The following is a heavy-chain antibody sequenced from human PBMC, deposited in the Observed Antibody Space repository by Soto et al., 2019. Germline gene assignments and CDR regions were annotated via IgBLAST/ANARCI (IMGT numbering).Heavy chain of an antibody. J-gene: IGHJ4*02. D-gene: IGHD1-1*01. CDR2: IKSKRDRGAR. CDR3: VEGWNDF. Sequence: EVQVVESGGDLVKPGGSLRLSCVTSGFMFSSAWMNWVRQAPGKGLEWVGRIKSKRDRGARDYAEPVKGRFSISRDDSKNTVFLQMNSLRAEDTAVYYCVEGWNDFWGQGTLVTVSS. V-gene: IGHV3-15*01. CDR1: GFMFSSAW.